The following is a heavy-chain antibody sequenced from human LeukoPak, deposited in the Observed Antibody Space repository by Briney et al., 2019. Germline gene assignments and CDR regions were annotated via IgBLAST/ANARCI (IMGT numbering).Heavy chain of an antibody. CDR3: ARDRGSYGFHFFDY. CDR1: GFTVSSNY. V-gene: IGHV3-53*01. CDR2: IYSGGST. J-gene: IGHJ4*02. Sequence: SGGSLRLSCAASGFTVSSNYMSWVRQAPGKGLEWVSVIYSGGSTYYADSVKGRFTISRDNSKNTLYLQMNSLRAEDTAVYYCARDRGSYGFHFFDYWGQGTLVAVSS. D-gene: IGHD5-18*01.